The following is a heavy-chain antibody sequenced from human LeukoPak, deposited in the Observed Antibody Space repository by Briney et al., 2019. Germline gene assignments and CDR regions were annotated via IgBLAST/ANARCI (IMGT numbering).Heavy chain of an antibody. D-gene: IGHD5-18*01. Sequence: GGSLRLSCAASGFTFSNYWMSWVRQAPGKGLEWVANVKQDGSEKHYVDSMKGRFTISRDNAKNSLYLQMNSLRAEDTAVYYCAKSHGYSYGFDYWGQGTLVTVSS. CDR1: GFTFSNYW. J-gene: IGHJ4*02. V-gene: IGHV3-7*01. CDR2: VKQDGSEK. CDR3: AKSHGYSYGFDY.